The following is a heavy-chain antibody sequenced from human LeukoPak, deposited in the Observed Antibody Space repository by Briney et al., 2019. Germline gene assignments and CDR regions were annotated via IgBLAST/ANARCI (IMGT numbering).Heavy chain of an antibody. CDR1: GYTFTSYD. J-gene: IGHJ4*02. V-gene: IGHV1-8*03. CDR3: ARVSTTVRGVINTPFDY. CDR2: INPNSGNT. Sequence: GASVKVSCKASGYTFTSYDINWVRQATGQGLEWMGWINPNSGNTGYTQKFQGRVTITRNTSISTAYTELSSLRSEDTAVYYCARVSTTVRGVINTPFDYWGQGTLVTVSS. D-gene: IGHD3-10*01.